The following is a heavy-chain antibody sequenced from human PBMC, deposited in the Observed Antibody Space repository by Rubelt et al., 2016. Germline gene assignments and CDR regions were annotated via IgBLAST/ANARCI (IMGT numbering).Heavy chain of an antibody. CDR2: INPNSGGT. D-gene: IGHD4-17*01. V-gene: IGHV1-2*02. Sequence: QVQLVQSGAEVKKPGASVKVSCKASGNTFTGYYMHWVRQAPGQGLEWMGWINPNSGGTNFAQKFKGRVTMTRDTSISTAYMGRGRVGSDETAVYYCARDTVTGYWGQGTLVTVSS. CDR3: ARDTVTGY. CDR1: GNTFTGYY. J-gene: IGHJ4*02.